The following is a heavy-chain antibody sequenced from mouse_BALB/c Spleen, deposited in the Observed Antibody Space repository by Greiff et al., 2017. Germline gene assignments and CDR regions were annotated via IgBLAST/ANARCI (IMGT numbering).Heavy chain of an antibody. Sequence: EVHLVESGGGLVKPGGSLKLSCAASGFTFSDYYMYWVRQTPEKRLEWVATISDGGSYTYYPDSVKGRFTISRDNAKNNLYLQMSSLKSEDTAMYYCARGFYGSSYAFAYWGQGTLVTVSA. CDR3: ARGFYGSSYAFAY. V-gene: IGHV5-4*02. CDR1: GFTFSDYY. D-gene: IGHD1-1*01. CDR2: ISDGGSYT. J-gene: IGHJ3*01.